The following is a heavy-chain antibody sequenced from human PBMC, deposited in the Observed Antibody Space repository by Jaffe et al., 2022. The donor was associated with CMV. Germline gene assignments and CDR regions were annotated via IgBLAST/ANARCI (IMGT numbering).Heavy chain of an antibody. CDR3: ARTGERWPYFDY. J-gene: IGHJ4*02. CDR1: GYSISSSNW. V-gene: IGHV4-28*05. Sequence: QVQLQESGPGLVKPSDTLSLTCAVSGYSISSSNWWGWIRQPPGKGLEWIGYIYHSGSIYYNPSLKSRVSMSLDTSKNQFSLNLTSVTAEDTAMYYCARTGERWPYFDYWGQGTLVTVSS. D-gene: IGHD6-19*01. CDR2: IYHSGSI.